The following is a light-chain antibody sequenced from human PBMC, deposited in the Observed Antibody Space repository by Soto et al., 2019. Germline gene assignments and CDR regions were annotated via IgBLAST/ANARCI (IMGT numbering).Light chain of an antibody. CDR3: GTWDSSLSIFV. V-gene: IGLV1-44*01. CDR2: SNN. Sequence: VLTQSPPPSGAPGQRGTIPCSGKSSHIGSNPVNWYQHLPGTAPKLLIYSNNQRPSGVPDRFSGSKSGTSATLGITGLQTGDEADYYCGTWDSSLSIFVFGTGTKVTVL. CDR1: SSHIGSNP. J-gene: IGLJ1*01.